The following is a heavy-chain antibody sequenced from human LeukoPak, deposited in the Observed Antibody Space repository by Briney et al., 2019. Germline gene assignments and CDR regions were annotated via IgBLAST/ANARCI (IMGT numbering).Heavy chain of an antibody. CDR1: GYSISSGYY. D-gene: IGHD3-10*01. J-gene: IGHJ4*02. Sequence: SSETLSLTCAVSGYSISSGYYWGWLRPPPGKGLGWIGSIYHSGSTYYNPSLKSRVTISVATSKNQFSLKLSSVTAADTAVYYCARLVRGGRTGNFDYWGQGTLVTVSS. CDR2: IYHSGST. CDR3: ARLVRGGRTGNFDY. V-gene: IGHV4-38-2*01.